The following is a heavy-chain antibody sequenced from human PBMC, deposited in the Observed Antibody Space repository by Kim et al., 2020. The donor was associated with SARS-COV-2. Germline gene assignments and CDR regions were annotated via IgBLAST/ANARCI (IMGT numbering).Heavy chain of an antibody. Sequence: SETLSLTCTVSGGSISSYYWSWIRQPPGKGLEWIGYIYYSGSTNYNPSLKSRVTISVDTSKNQFSLKLSSVTAADTAVYYCARGSYYYDSSGYANLFDYWGQGTLVTVSS. CDR1: GGSISSYY. D-gene: IGHD3-22*01. CDR2: IYYSGST. CDR3: ARGSYYYDSSGYANLFDY. V-gene: IGHV4-59*13. J-gene: IGHJ4*02.